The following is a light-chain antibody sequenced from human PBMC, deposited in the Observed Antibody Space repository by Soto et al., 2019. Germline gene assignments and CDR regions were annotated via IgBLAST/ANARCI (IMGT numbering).Light chain of an antibody. V-gene: IGLV2-14*01. CDR3: SSYTSTNTPYV. J-gene: IGLJ1*01. CDR2: EVS. CDR1: SSDVVGYNY. Sequence: QSVLTQPASVSASPGQSITISCTGTSSDVVGYNYVSWFQQHPGKAPKLMIYEVSNRPSGVSNRFSGSKSDNTASLTISGLQAEDEADYYCSSYTSTNTPYVFGTGTKVTVL.